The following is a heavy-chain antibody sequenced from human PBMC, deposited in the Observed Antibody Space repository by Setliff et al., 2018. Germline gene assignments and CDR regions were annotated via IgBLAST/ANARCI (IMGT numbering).Heavy chain of an antibody. CDR1: GDSINSYPYY. J-gene: IGHJ6*03. CDR2: IYYTGMT. CDR3: ARERRFCIGSGCYSGDYYYYMDV. V-gene: IGHV4-39*07. D-gene: IGHD2-15*01. Sequence: PSETLSLTCTVSGDSINSYPYYWGWIRQPPGKGLEWIGNIYYTGMTYYNPSLKSRVTISVDTSKDEFSLKLSPVTAADTAVYYCARERRFCIGSGCYSGDYYYYMDVWGKGTTVTVSS.